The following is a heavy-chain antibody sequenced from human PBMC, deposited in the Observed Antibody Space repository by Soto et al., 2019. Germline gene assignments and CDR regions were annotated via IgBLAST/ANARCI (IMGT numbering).Heavy chain of an antibody. J-gene: IGHJ4*02. Sequence: ESGGGVVQPGRSLRLSCAASGFTFSSYGMHWVRQAPGKGLEWVAVISYDGSNKYYADSVKGRFTISRDNSKNTLYLQMDSVRSKDSAEYYCAKGPYGSGWAIFDYWGQGALVTVSS. CDR1: GFTFSSYG. CDR3: AKGPYGSGWAIFDY. V-gene: IGHV3-30*18. CDR2: ISYDGSNK. D-gene: IGHD6-19*01.